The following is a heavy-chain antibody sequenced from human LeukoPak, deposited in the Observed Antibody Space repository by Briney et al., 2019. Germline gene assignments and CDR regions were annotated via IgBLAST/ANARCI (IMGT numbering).Heavy chain of an antibody. Sequence: SVKVSCKASGGTFSSYAISWVRQAPGQGLEWMGGIIPIFGTANYAQKFQGRVTITADESTSTACMELSSLRSEDTAVYYCARARKTYYDFWSGYYPVDYWGQGTLVTVSS. CDR1: GGTFSSYA. CDR3: ARARKTYYDFWSGYYPVDY. V-gene: IGHV1-69*13. D-gene: IGHD3-3*01. J-gene: IGHJ4*02. CDR2: IIPIFGTA.